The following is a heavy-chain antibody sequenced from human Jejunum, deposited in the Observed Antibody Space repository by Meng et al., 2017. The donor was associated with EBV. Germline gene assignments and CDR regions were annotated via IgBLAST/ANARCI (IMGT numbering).Heavy chain of an antibody. J-gene: IGHJ4*02. V-gene: IGHV4-4*02. CDR3: AGNGYYALEY. Sequence: QVQVQGSGRRLGEPSGTRSVTCVVSGGSIIDNDLWSWGRQPPGKGLEWLGEIYHGGGTNYNPSLESRVTISVDKSKNQFSLKLNSVTVADTAVYYCAGNGYYALEYWGPGILVTVSS. CDR1: GGSIIDNDL. CDR2: IYHGGGT. D-gene: IGHD3-22*01.